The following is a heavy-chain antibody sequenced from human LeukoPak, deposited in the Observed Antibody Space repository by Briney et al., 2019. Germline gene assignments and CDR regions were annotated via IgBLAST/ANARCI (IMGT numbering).Heavy chain of an antibody. CDR3: VAMIRGVGY. CDR2: TRNKVNSYTT. J-gene: IGHJ4*02. V-gene: IGHV3-72*01. Sequence: LSLTCAVSGGSISSSNWWSWVRQPPGKGLEWVGRTRNKVNSYTTEYAASVKGRFTISRDDSKNSLHLQMNSLKTEDTAVYYCVAMIRGVGYWGQGTLVTVSP. CDR1: GGSISSSNW. D-gene: IGHD3-10*01.